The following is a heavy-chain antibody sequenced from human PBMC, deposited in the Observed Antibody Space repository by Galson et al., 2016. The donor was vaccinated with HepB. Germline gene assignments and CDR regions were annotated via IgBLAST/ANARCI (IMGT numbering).Heavy chain of an antibody. D-gene: IGHD1-1*01. CDR1: GGTFSRDA. J-gene: IGHJ6*02. V-gene: IGHV1-69*13. CDR3: ARAKAGALAEYYNNGMDI. CDR2: TIPRFRKA. Sequence: SVKVSCKASGGTFSRDAISWVRQAPGQGLEWMGVTIPRFRKANYAHNFQGRVTITADETTSTAYMELSGLRSVDTAVHDCARAKAGALAEYYNNGMDIWG.